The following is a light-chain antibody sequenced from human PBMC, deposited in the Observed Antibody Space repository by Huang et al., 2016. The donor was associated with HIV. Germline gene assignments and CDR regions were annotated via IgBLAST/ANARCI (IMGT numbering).Light chain of an antibody. CDR3: QQYDKRPPYN. CDR1: QDINNY. J-gene: IGKJ2*01. Sequence: DIQMTQSPSSLSASVGDRVTITCQASQDINNYLSWYQQKPGKAPKLLIYDASNLETGVPSRFSGIGSGTDFTFTISSLQPEDIATYYCQQYDKRPPYNFGQGTKLEIK. V-gene: IGKV1-33*01. CDR2: DAS.